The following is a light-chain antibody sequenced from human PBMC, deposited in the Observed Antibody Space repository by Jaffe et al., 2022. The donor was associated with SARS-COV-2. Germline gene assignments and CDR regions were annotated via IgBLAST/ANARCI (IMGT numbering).Light chain of an antibody. CDR2: YAS. CDR1: QSIGRS. CDR3: HQSDSFPRT. V-gene: IGKV6-21*01. J-gene: IGKJ1*01. Sequence: EIVLTQSPDSQSVTPKERVTITCRASQSIGRSLHWYQQKPGQSPKLLIKYASQSFSGVPSRFSGRGSGTDFTLTINSLEVEDAATYYCHQSDSFPRTFGQGTTVEIK.